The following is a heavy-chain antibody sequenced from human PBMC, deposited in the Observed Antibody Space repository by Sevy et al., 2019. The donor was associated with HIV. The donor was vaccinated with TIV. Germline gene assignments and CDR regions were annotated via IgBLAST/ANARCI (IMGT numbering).Heavy chain of an antibody. Sequence: GGSLRLSCVGSGISISSHWMNWVRQSPGKGLEWVANINQDGSEIYYVDSVKGRFTISRENAKNSGYLQMHSLRVEDNDVYYCARSMGVWGQGTTVTVSS. CDR1: GISISSHW. CDR3: ARSMGV. V-gene: IGHV3-7*01. CDR2: INQDGSEI. J-gene: IGHJ6*02.